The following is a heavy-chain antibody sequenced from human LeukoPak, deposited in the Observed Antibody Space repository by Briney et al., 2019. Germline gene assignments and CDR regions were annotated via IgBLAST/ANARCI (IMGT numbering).Heavy chain of an antibody. CDR1: GYSFTSYW. V-gene: IGHV5-51*01. D-gene: IGHD6-19*01. Sequence: GESLKISCKGSGYSFTSYWIGWVRQMPGKGLEWMGIIYPGDSDTRYSPSFQGQVTISAHKSISTAYLQWSSLKASDTAMYYCARFSVEQWLVELGYFDYWGQGTLVTVSS. CDR3: ARFSVEQWLVELGYFDY. CDR2: IYPGDSDT. J-gene: IGHJ4*02.